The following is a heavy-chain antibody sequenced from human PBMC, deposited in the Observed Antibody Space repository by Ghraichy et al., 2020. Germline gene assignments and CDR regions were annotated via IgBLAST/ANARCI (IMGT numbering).Heavy chain of an antibody. CDR2: ICSNGRCS. J-gene: IGHJ6*02. V-gene: IGHV3-64*02. Sequence: GGSLRLSCAASGFTFCDYAMHWVRQAPGKGLESVASICSNGRCSYYADSVKGRFTISSDNSKSMLYLQMDSLRLEDMAVYYCVRGQTNSRKFYQLDVWGQGTRVTVSS. CDR3: VRGQTNSRKFYQLDV. D-gene: IGHD2-2*01. CDR1: GFTFCDYA.